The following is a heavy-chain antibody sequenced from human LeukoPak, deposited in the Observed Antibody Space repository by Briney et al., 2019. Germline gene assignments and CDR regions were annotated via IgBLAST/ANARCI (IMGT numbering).Heavy chain of an antibody. CDR1: GGSISSYS. J-gene: IGHJ3*02. CDR2: IYYSGST. D-gene: IGHD4-17*01. Sequence: PSETLSLTCTVSGGSISSYSWSWIRRSPGKGLEWIGYIYYSGSTNYNPSLKSRITISVDTSKNQFSLKLSSVTAADTAVYYCARYDYGDYELDAFDIWGQGTMVTVSS. CDR3: ARYDYGDYELDAFDI. V-gene: IGHV4-59*01.